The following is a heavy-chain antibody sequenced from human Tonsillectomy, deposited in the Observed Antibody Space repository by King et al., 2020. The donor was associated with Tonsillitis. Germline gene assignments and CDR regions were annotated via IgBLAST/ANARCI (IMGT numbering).Heavy chain of an antibody. Sequence: VQLVESGGGVVQPGRSLRLSCAASGFTFSSHVMHWVRQAPGKGLEWVALRWYDGSNKYYADSVKGRFTISRDNSKNTLYLQMNSLRAEDTAVYYCASSTYCSGGSCFERDFYYYMNVWGKGTTVTVSS. D-gene: IGHD2-15*01. CDR3: ASSTYCSGGSCFERDFYYYMNV. V-gene: IGHV3-33*01. J-gene: IGHJ6*03. CDR1: GFTFSSHV. CDR2: RWYDGSNK.